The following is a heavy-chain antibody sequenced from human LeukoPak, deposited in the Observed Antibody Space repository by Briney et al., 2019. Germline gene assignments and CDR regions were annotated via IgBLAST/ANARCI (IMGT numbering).Heavy chain of an antibody. J-gene: IGHJ4*02. D-gene: IGHD3-9*01. V-gene: IGHV1-18*01. CDR1: GYTFTSYG. CDR2: ISAYNGNT. Sequence: ASVKVSCKASGYTFTSYGISWVRQAPGQGLEWMGWISAYNGNTNYAQKLQGRVTMTTDTSTSTAYTELRSLRSDDTAVYYCARDQYYDILTGYYPFDYWGQGTLVTVSS. CDR3: ARDQYYDILTGYYPFDY.